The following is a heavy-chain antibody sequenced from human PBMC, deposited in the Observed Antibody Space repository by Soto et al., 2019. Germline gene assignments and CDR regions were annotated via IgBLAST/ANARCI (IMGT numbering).Heavy chain of an antibody. CDR3: ARVFDGYNSLYYFDY. J-gene: IGHJ4*02. CDR2: IYYSGST. V-gene: IGHV4-61*01. CDR1: GGSVSSGSYY. Sequence: SETLSLTCTVSGGSVSSGSYYWSWIRQPPGKGLEWIGYIYYSGSTNYNPSLKSRVTILVDTSKNQFSLKLSSVTAADTAVYYCARVFDGYNSLYYFDYWGQGTLVTVSS. D-gene: IGHD5-12*01.